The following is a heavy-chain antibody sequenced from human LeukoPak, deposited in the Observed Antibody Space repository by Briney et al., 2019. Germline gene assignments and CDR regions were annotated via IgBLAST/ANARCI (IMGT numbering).Heavy chain of an antibody. V-gene: IGHV4-39*01. CDR3: ASKSTAWTIDY. CDR1: GGSISSISYY. Sequence: PSETLSLTCTVSGGSISSISYYWGWIRQTPGKGLEWIGTMYYSGSTNYNPSLKSRVTLSIDTPKNQFSLRLSSVTAADTAVYYCASKSTAWTIDYWGQGTLVTVSS. D-gene: IGHD3/OR15-3a*01. J-gene: IGHJ4*02. CDR2: MYYSGST.